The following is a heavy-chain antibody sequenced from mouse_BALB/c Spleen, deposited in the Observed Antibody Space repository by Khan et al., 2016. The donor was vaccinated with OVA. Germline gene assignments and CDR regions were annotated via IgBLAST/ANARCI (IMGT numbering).Heavy chain of an antibody. Sequence: EVQRVESGGDLVKPGGSLKLSCAASGFTFSTYGMSWVRQTPDRRLEWVATVSTGGSYTYYPDSVKGRFTISRDTAKNTLYLQMNSLKSDDTAIFYCTRLAYYYDSEGFAYWGQGTLVTVSA. D-gene: IGHD1-1*01. CDR1: GFTFSTYG. J-gene: IGHJ3*01. CDR3: TRLAYYYDSEGFAY. V-gene: IGHV5-6*01. CDR2: VSTGGSYT.